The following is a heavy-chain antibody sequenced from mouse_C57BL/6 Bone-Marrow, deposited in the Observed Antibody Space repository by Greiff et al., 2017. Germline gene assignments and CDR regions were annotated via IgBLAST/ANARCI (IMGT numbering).Heavy chain of an antibody. CDR2: IDPENGDT. V-gene: IGHV14-4*01. J-gene: IGHJ3*01. CDR3: TPANWDLSWFAY. D-gene: IGHD4-1*01. CDR1: GFNIKDDY. Sequence: EVQGVESGAELVRPGASVKLSCTASGFNIKDDYMHWVKQRPEQGLEWIGWIDPENGDTEYASKFQGKATITADTSSNTAYLQLSSLTSEDTAVYYCTPANWDLSWFAYWGQGTLVTVSA.